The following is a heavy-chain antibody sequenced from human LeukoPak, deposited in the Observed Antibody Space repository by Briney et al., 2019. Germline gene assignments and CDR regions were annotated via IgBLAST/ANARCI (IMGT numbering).Heavy chain of an antibody. J-gene: IGHJ4*02. V-gene: IGHV4-59*08. D-gene: IGHD4-23*01. CDR2: IYYIGST. Sequence: SETLSLTCTVSGGSISSYYWSWIRQPPGKGLEWIGYIYYIGSTNYNPSLKSRVTISVDTSKNQFSLKLSSVTAADTAVYYCARHRPQYGGPLDSWGQGTLVTVSP. CDR1: GGSISSYY. CDR3: ARHRPQYGGPLDS.